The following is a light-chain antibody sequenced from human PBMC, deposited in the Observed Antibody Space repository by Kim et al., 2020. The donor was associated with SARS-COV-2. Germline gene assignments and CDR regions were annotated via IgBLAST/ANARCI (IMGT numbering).Light chain of an antibody. Sequence: SVSPGERATLPCRANQSLNNNLAWYQQKPGQAPRLLMYGSSSRATGIQARFTGSGSGTEFTLTISSLQSEDSAVYYCQQYNDWPLAFGGGTKLEI. J-gene: IGKJ4*01. V-gene: IGKV3-15*01. CDR1: QSLNNN. CDR2: GSS. CDR3: QQYNDWPLA.